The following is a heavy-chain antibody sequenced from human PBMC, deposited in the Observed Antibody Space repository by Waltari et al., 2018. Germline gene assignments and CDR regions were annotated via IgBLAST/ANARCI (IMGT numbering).Heavy chain of an antibody. J-gene: IGHJ4*02. CDR1: GYTLTELS. Sequence: QVQLVQSGAEVKKPGASVKVSCKVSGYTLTELSMHWVRQAPGKGLEWMGGFDPEDGETSYARKVQGRVTMTEDTSTDTAYMELSSLRSEDTAVYYCATTRPYYYDSSGPSTHDYFDYWGQGTLVTVSS. V-gene: IGHV1-24*01. CDR2: FDPEDGET. CDR3: ATTRPYYYDSSGPSTHDYFDY. D-gene: IGHD3-22*01.